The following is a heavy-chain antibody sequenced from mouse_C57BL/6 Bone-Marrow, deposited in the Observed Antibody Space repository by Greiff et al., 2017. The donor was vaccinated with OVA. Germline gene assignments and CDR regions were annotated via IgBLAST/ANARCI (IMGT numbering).Heavy chain of an antibody. J-gene: IGHJ1*01. CDR2: INPNNGGT. CDR3: DSDGRGVGSWYSER. V-gene: IGHV1-18*01. Sequence: EVQLQQSGPELVKPGASVKIPCKASGYTFTDYNMDWVKQSHGKSLEWIGDINPNNGGTIYNQKFKGKATLTVDKSSSTAYMELRSLTSEDTAVYYCDSDGRGVGSWYSERCGAGTPVSISP. CDR1: GYTFTDYN. D-gene: IGHD1-1*01.